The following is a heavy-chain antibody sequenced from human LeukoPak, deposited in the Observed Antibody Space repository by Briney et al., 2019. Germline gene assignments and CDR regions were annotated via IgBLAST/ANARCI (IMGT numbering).Heavy chain of an antibody. CDR1: GGSLSSYY. D-gene: IGHD5-12*01. V-gene: IGHV4-59*08. CDR2: IYYSGRT. Sequence: SETLSLTCTVSGGSLSSYYWSWIRQPPGKGLEWIGYIYYSGRTNYNPSLKSRVTISVDTSKNQFSLKLSSVTAADTAVYYCAGVTPINWFDPWGQGTLVTVSS. CDR3: AGVTPINWFDP. J-gene: IGHJ5*02.